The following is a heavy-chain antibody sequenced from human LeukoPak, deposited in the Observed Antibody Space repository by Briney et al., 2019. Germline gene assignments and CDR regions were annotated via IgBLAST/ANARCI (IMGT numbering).Heavy chain of an antibody. Sequence: SETLSLTCTVSGGSISSYYWSWIRQPPGKGLEWIGYIYYSGSTNYNPSLKSRVTISVDTSKNQFSLKLSSVTAADTAVYYCARSFVDYGEHTPAFDIWGQGTMVTVSS. CDR3: ARSFVDYGEHTPAFDI. V-gene: IGHV4-59*01. CDR2: IYYSGST. CDR1: GGSISSYY. J-gene: IGHJ3*02. D-gene: IGHD4-17*01.